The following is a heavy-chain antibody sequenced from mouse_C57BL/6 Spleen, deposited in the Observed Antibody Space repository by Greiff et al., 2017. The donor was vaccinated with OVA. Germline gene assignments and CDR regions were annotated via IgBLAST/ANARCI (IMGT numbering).Heavy chain of an antibody. D-gene: IGHD1-1*01. J-gene: IGHJ4*01. CDR3: ARSYYGSSSYYAMDY. CDR2: IDPANGNT. Sequence: DVQLVESVAELVRPGASVKLSCTASGFNIKNTYMHWVKQRPEQGLEWIGRIDPANGNTKYAPKFQGKATITADTSSNTAYLQLSSLTSEDTAIYYCARSYYGSSSYYAMDYWGQGTSVTVSS. CDR1: GFNIKNTY. V-gene: IGHV14-3*01.